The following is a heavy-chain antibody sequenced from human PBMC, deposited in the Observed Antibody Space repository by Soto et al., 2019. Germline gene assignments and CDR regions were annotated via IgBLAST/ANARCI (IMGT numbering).Heavy chain of an antibody. D-gene: IGHD1-20*01. CDR1: GGTFSSYA. CDR2: IIPIFGTA. CDR3: ARKYNWNDDPYNWFDP. Sequence: SVKVSCKASGGTFSSYAISWVRQAPGQGLEWMGGIIPIFGTANYAQKFQGRVTITADESTSTAYMELSSLRSEDTAVYYCARKYNWNDDPYNWFDPWGQGALVTVSS. V-gene: IGHV1-69*13. J-gene: IGHJ5*02.